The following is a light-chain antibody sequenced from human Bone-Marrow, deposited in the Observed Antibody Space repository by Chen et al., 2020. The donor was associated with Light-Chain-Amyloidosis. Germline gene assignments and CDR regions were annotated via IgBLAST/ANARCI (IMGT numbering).Light chain of an antibody. Sequence: QSALTQPASVSGSPGHSITIPCPGTSGDVGTYNYVSWYQQHPGKAPKVMIYAVSNRPSGVSNRFSGSKSGNTASLTISGLQAEDEADYYCSSFTSSSSYVFGPGTKVTVL. J-gene: IGLJ1*01. CDR1: SGDVGTYNY. CDR3: SSFTSSSSYV. V-gene: IGLV2-14*01. CDR2: AVS.